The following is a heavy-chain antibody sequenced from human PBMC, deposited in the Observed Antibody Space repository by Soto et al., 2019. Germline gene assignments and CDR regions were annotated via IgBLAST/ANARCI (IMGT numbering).Heavy chain of an antibody. J-gene: IGHJ6*02. Sequence: GGSLRLSCAASEVTFSHYAMHWVRQAPGKGLEWVAVISNDGSRKHYTDSLKGRFTISRDNPKNTLYLQMNSLSPEDTAVYYCATDQQTGRFLEWLSNMDVWGQGTMVTVSS. D-gene: IGHD3-3*01. CDR2: ISNDGSRK. CDR1: EVTFSHYA. V-gene: IGHV3-30-3*01. CDR3: ATDQQTGRFLEWLSNMDV.